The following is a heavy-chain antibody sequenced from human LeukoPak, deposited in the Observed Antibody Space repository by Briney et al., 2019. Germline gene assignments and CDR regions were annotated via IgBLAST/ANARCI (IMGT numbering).Heavy chain of an antibody. Sequence: ASVKVSCKVSGYDLNELSMHWVRQAPAKGLEWMGGFDLERGETIYAQKFQGRVTMTEDTSTDTAYMELTSLTSEDTAVYFCAALPTTFGGVLVRFWGQGTLVTVSS. CDR2: FDLERGET. V-gene: IGHV1-24*01. D-gene: IGHD3-16*02. CDR3: AALPTTFGGVLVRF. CDR1: GYDLNELS. J-gene: IGHJ4*02.